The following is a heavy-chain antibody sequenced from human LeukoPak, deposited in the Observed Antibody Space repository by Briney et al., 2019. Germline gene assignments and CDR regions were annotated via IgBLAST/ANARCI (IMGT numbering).Heavy chain of an antibody. D-gene: IGHD6-13*01. CDR2: IFYSGST. J-gene: IGHJ5*02. CDR1: GFTVGSNY. V-gene: IGHV4-39*07. CDR3: ARDPSVAAAGNNWFDP. Sequence: GSLRLSCAASGFTVGSNYMSWVRQPPGKGLEWIGSIFYSGSTYNNPSIKSRVLKSRVTISVDTSKNQFSLELNSVTAADTAVYYCARDPSVAAAGNNWFDPWGQGTLVTVSS.